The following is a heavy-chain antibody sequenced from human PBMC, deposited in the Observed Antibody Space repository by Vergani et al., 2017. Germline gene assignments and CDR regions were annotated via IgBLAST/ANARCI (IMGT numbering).Heavy chain of an antibody. Sequence: QVQLVESGGGVVQPGRSLRLSCAASGFTFSSYGMHWVRQVPGKGLEWVAVIWYDGSNKYYADSVKGRFTISRDNSKNTLYLQMNSMRAEDTAVYYCAKGAFEAGATIDYWGQGTLVTVSS. V-gene: IGHV3-33*06. D-gene: IGHD1-26*01. CDR3: AKGAFEAGATIDY. J-gene: IGHJ4*02. CDR2: IWYDGSNK. CDR1: GFTFSSYG.